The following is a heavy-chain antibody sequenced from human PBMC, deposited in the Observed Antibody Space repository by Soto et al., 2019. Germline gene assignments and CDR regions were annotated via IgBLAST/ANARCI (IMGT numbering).Heavy chain of an antibody. CDR1: GGSISSYY. CDR2: IYYSGST. D-gene: IGHD5-12*01. J-gene: IGHJ6*02. CDR3: AREVRGYSGSAYYYYYLMDV. Sequence: SETLSLTCTVSGGSISSYYWSWIRQPPGKGLEWIGYIYYSGSTNYNPSLKSRVTISVDTSKNQFSLKLSSVTAADTAVYYCAREVRGYSGSAYYYYYLMDVWGQGTTVPVSS. V-gene: IGHV4-59*01.